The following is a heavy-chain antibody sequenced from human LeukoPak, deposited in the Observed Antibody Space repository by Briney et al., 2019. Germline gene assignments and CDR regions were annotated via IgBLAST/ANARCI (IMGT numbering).Heavy chain of an antibody. CDR1: GFTFSSYA. J-gene: IGHJ4*02. V-gene: IGHV3-30*04. CDR2: ISYDGSNK. D-gene: IGHD4-23*01. Sequence: PGGSLRLSCAASGFTFSSYAMHWVRQAPGKGLEWVAVISYDGSNKYYADSVKGRFTISRDNSKNTLYLQMNSLRAEDTAVYYCAKEGPSLTAVVYHFDYWGQGTPVTVSS. CDR3: AKEGPSLTAVVYHFDY.